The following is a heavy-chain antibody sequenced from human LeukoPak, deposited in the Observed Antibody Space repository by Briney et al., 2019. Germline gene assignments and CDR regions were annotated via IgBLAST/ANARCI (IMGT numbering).Heavy chain of an antibody. CDR1: GITLSSYW. D-gene: IGHD6-13*01. J-gene: IGHJ5*02. V-gene: IGHV3-74*03. CDR2: INSDGSNT. CDR3: TKGGSRHADT. Sequence: GGSLRLSCAASGITLSSYWTHWVRQAPGKGLVWVSRINSDGSNTKYADSVKGRFTISRDNARNTLYLQMNSLRVEDTAIYYCTKGGSRHADTWGQGTLVTVSS.